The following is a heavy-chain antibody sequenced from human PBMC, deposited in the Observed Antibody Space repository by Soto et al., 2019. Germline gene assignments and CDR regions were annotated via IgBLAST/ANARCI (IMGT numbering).Heavy chain of an antibody. Sequence: EVQLVESGGGLVQPGGSLRLSCSASGFTVSSNYMSWVRQAPGKGLEWVSVIFTGGSTYYAVSVKGRFTISRHSSKNTVYLQMNSLRAEDTAVYYCARDRYSSGWLDAFDIWGQGTMVTVSS. CDR3: ARDRYSSGWLDAFDI. V-gene: IGHV3-53*04. CDR2: IFTGGST. J-gene: IGHJ3*02. CDR1: GFTVSSNY. D-gene: IGHD6-19*01.